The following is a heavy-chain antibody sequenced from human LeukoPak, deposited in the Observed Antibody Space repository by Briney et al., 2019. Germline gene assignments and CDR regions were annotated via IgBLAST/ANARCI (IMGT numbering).Heavy chain of an antibody. CDR3: ARDGAYGYSSGYLPYTFDY. V-gene: IGHV1-18*01. J-gene: IGHJ4*02. D-gene: IGHD6-19*01. CDR1: GYTFTSYG. CDR2: ISAYNGNT. Sequence: ASVKVSCKASGYTFTSYGISWVRQAPGQGLEWMGWISAYNGNTNYAQKLQGRVTMTTDTSTSTAYMELRSLRSDDTAVYYCARDGAYGYSSGYLPYTFDYWGQGTLVTVSS.